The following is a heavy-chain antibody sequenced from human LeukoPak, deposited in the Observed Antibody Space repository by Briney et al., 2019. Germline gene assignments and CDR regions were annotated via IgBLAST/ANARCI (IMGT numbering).Heavy chain of an antibody. CDR3: ARSLGGSGMDV. Sequence: ASLKVSCKASGGTFSSYAISWVRQAPGQGLEWMGGIIPIFGTANYAQKFQGRVTNTADESTSTAYMELSSLRSEDTSVYYCARSLGGSGMDVWGQGTTVTVSS. CDR1: GGTFSSYA. CDR2: IIPIFGTA. J-gene: IGHJ6*02. V-gene: IGHV1-69*01. D-gene: IGHD3-10*01.